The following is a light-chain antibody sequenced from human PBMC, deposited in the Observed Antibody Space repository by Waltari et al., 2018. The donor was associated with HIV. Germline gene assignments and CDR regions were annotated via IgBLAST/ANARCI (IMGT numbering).Light chain of an antibody. CDR3: QQSYSTPFT. J-gene: IGKJ2*01. Sequence: IQVTQSPSSLSASVGDRVTITCRAGQSINTYLNWYQQKPGKAPKLLIYSASSLLSGVPSRFSGSGSGTDFTLTISSLQPEDFATYSCQQSYSTPFTFGQWTKLEIK. CDR2: SAS. CDR1: QSINTY. V-gene: IGKV1-39*01.